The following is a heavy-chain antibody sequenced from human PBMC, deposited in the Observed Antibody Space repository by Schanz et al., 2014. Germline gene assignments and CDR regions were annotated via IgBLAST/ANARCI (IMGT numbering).Heavy chain of an antibody. CDR2: INVYNGDT. Sequence: QIHLVQSGVEVKEPGTSVKVSCKASGYTFPSYGISWVRQAPGQGLEWMGWINVYNGDTKFAKTFQDRVTLTTDTSTSTAYMELRSLRSDDTAVYYCARDGGSSGSYSLDYWGQGTLVTVSS. CDR3: ARDGGSSGSYSLDY. J-gene: IGHJ4*02. V-gene: IGHV1-18*04. D-gene: IGHD1-26*01. CDR1: GYTFPSYG.